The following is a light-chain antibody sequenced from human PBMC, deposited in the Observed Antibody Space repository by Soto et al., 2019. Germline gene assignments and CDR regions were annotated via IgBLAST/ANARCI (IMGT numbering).Light chain of an antibody. CDR2: DVT. J-gene: IGLJ1*01. CDR3: FSYAGSYTFYV. CDR1: SSDIGGYYY. Sequence: QSALTQPRSVSGSPGQSVTISCTGTSSDIGGYYYVSWYQQHPGKAPNLMIYDVTKRPSGVPDRFSGSKSGTMASLTISGLQAEDEADYYCFSYAGSYTFYVFGTGTKVTVL. V-gene: IGLV2-11*01.